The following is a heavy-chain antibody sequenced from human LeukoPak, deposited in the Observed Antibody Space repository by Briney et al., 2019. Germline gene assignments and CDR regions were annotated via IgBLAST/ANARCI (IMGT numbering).Heavy chain of an antibody. D-gene: IGHD3-10*01. CDR1: GYTLSSYD. Sequence: ASVKVSCKASGYTLSSYDMNWVRQAPGQGLEWMGIINPDNGNTNYAQTFQGRVTMTTDTATSTVYMELSRLRSEDTAVYYCAGGHASGSYCWDFDLWGRGTLVTVSS. CDR3: AGGHASGSYCWDFDL. CDR2: INPDNGNT. V-gene: IGHV1-46*01. J-gene: IGHJ2*01.